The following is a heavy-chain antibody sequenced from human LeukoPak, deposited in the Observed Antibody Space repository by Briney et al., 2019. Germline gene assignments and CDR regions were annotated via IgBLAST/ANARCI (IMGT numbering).Heavy chain of an antibody. D-gene: IGHD3-3*01. J-gene: IGHJ4*02. Sequence: GGSLRLSCAASGFTFSSYWMSWVRQAPGKGLEWVAFIRYDGSNKYYADSVKGRFTISRDNSKNTLYLQMNSLRAEDTAVYYCAKVMVIFGVASRLRYSDYWGQGTLVTASS. CDR3: AKVMVIFGVASRLRYSDY. V-gene: IGHV3-30*02. CDR1: GFTFSSYW. CDR2: IRYDGSNK.